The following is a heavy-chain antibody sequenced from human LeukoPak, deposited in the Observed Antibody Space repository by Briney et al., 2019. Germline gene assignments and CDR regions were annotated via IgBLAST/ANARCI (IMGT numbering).Heavy chain of an antibody. D-gene: IGHD6-13*01. V-gene: IGHV3-23*01. Sequence: GGSLRLSCAASGFTFSSYAMSWVRQAPGKGLEWVSDISGSGGSTYYADAVKGRFTISRDNSKNTLYLQMNRLRAEDTAVYYCAKRGLAAALFRWGQGTLVTVSS. CDR2: ISGSGGST. J-gene: IGHJ4*02. CDR1: GFTFSSYA. CDR3: AKRGLAAALFR.